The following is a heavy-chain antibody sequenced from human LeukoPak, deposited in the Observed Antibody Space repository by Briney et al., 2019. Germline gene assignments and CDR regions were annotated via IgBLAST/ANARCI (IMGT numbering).Heavy chain of an antibody. Sequence: GASVKVSCKASGYTFTSYDINWVRQATGQGPEWMGWMNPNSGNTGYAQKFQGRVTMTRNTSISTAYMELSSLRSEDTAVYYCARVVRRATIFGVVTHYFDYWGQGTLVTVSS. CDR1: GYTFTSYD. D-gene: IGHD3-3*01. CDR3: ARVVRRATIFGVVTHYFDY. V-gene: IGHV1-8*01. CDR2: MNPNSGNT. J-gene: IGHJ4*02.